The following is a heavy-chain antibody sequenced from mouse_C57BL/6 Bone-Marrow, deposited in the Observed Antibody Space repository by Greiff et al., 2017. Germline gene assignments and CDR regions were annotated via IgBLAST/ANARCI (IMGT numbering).Heavy chain of an antibody. Sequence: EVLLVESGGGLVKPGGSLKLSCAASGFTFSDYGMHWVRQAPEKGLEWVAYISSGSSTIYYADTVKGRFTISRDNAKNTLFLQMTSLRSEDTAMYYCARENYYGSSYKRKSYYFDYWGQGTTLTVSS. CDR1: GFTFSDYG. CDR3: ARENYYGSSYKRKSYYFDY. D-gene: IGHD1-1*01. J-gene: IGHJ2*01. CDR2: ISSGSSTI. V-gene: IGHV5-17*01.